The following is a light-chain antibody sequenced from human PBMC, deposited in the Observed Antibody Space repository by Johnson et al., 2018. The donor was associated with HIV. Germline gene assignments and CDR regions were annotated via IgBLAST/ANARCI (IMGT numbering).Light chain of an antibody. V-gene: IGLV1-51*02. CDR1: SSNIGNNY. J-gene: IGLJ1*01. CDR2: ENN. Sequence: QSVLTQPPSVSAAPGQKVTISCSGSSSNIGNNYVSWYRQFPGTAPKLLIYENNKRPSGIPDRVSGSKSGTSATLGISGLQTGDEADYYCGTWDSSLSVYVFGTGTKVTVL. CDR3: GTWDSSLSVYV.